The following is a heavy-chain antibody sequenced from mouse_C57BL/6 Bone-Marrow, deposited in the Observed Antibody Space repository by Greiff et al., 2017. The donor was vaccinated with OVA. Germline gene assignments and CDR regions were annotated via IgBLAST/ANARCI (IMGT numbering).Heavy chain of an antibody. CDR1: GYTFTDYE. D-gene: IGHD1-1*01. CDR2: IDPETGGT. V-gene: IGHV1-15*01. Sequence: LQESGAELVRPGASVTLSCKASGYTFTDYELHWVKQTPVHGLEWIGAIDPETGGTAYNQKFKGKAILTADKSSSTAYMELRSLTSEDSAVYYCTRPYYGSSYYYAMDYWGQGTSVTVSS. CDR3: TRPYYGSSYYYAMDY. J-gene: IGHJ4*01.